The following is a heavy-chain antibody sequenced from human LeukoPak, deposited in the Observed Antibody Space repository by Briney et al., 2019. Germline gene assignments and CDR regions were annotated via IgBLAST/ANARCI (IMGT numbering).Heavy chain of an antibody. V-gene: IGHV3-33*07. Sequence: GGSLRLSCAGSGFNFQYAWMTWVRQAPGKGLEWVAIIWSDGSNKYYADSVKGRFTISRDNSKNTLYLQMNSLRAEDTAVYYCARGSGSFSGGFDYWGQGTLVTVSS. CDR2: IWSDGSNK. D-gene: IGHD1-26*01. CDR1: GFNFQYAW. J-gene: IGHJ4*02. CDR3: ARGSGSFSGGFDY.